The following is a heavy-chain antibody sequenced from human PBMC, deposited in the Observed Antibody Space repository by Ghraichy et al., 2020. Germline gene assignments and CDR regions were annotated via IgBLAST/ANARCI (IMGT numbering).Heavy chain of an antibody. CDR3: AKDGRATRYYDFWSVSPTPGAFDI. CDR2: ISGSGGST. V-gene: IGHV3-23*01. J-gene: IGHJ3*02. Sequence: GGSLRLSCAASGFTFSSYAMSWVRQAPGKGLEWVSAISGSGGSTYYADSVKGRFTISRDNSKNTLYLQMNSLRAEDTAVYYCAKDGRATRYYDFWSVSPTPGAFDIWGQGTMVTVSS. D-gene: IGHD3-3*01. CDR1: GFTFSSYA.